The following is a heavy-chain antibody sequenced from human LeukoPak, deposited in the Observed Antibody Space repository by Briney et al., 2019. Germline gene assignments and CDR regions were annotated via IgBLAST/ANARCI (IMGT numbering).Heavy chain of an antibody. D-gene: IGHD2-15*01. J-gene: IGHJ6*02. V-gene: IGHV1-2*02. CDR1: GYTFTGYY. Sequence: GASVKVSCKASGYTFTGYYMHWVRQAPGQGLEWMGWINPNRGGTNYAQKFQGRVTMTRDTSTSTAYMELSRLRSDDTAVYYCARDGARTVVVAATYYYYYYGMDVWGQGTTVTVSS. CDR2: INPNRGGT. CDR3: ARDGARTVVVAATYYYYYYGMDV.